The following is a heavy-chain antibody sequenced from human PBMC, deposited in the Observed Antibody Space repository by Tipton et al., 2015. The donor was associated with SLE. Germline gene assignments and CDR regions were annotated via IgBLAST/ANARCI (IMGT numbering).Heavy chain of an antibody. Sequence: SLRLSCATSGFTFSSYALSWARRAPGKGLEWVSAISGGGGSTYYADFVKGRFSISIDKSKKTLLLQMNSLRVDDTATYYCAKFEKTTDFYLDSWGQGTLVSVSS. J-gene: IGHJ4*02. CDR3: AKFEKTTDFYLDS. V-gene: IGHV3-23*01. D-gene: IGHD1/OR15-1a*01. CDR1: GFTFSSYA. CDR2: ISGGGGST.